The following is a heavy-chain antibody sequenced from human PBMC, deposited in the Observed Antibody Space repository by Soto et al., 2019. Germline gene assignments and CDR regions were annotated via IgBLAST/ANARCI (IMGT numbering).Heavy chain of an antibody. CDR2: IIPIFGTA. CDR3: ARGRIDSSGYYYPNFDY. Sequence: GASVKVSCKASGGTFSSYAISWVRQAPGQGLEWMVGIIPIFGTANYAQKFQGRVTITADESTSTAYMELSSLRSEDTAVYYCARGRIDSSGYYYPNFDYWGQGTLVTVSS. CDR1: GGTFSSYA. V-gene: IGHV1-69*13. J-gene: IGHJ4*02. D-gene: IGHD3-22*01.